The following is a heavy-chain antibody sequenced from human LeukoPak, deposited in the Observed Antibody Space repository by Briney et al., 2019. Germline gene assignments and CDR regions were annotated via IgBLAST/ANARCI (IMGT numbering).Heavy chain of an antibody. D-gene: IGHD4-17*01. CDR2: IRSKANNYAT. CDR1: GFTFSGSA. CDR3: TSHDYGDYIPFDY. J-gene: IGHJ4*02. V-gene: IGHV3-73*01. Sequence: GGSLTLSCAASGFTFSGSAMHWVRQASGKGLEWVGRIRSKANNYATAYAASVKGRFTISRDDSKNTAYLQMNSLKTEDTAVYYCTSHDYGDYIPFDYWGQGTLVTVSS.